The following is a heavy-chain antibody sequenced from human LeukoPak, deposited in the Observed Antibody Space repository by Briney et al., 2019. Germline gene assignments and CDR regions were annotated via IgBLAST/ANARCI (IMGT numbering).Heavy chain of an antibody. Sequence: GRSLRLSCAASGFTFSSYGMHWVRQAPGKGLEWVAVISYDGSNKYYADSVKGRFTISRDNSKNTLYLQMNSLRAEDTAVYYCAREGSTSCHFDYWGQGTLVTVSS. CDR3: AREGSTSCHFDY. CDR1: GFTFSSYG. D-gene: IGHD2-2*01. V-gene: IGHV3-30*03. J-gene: IGHJ4*02. CDR2: ISYDGSNK.